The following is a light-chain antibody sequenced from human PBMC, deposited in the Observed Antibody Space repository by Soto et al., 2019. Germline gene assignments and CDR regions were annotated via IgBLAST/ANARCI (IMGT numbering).Light chain of an antibody. CDR3: QQYDNLLLT. Sequence: DIQMTQSPSSLSASVGDRVTITCQASQDISNYLNWYQQKPGKAPKLLIYDASNLETGVTSRFSGSGSGTDFTFTISSLQHEDIATYYCQQYDNLLLTFGGGTKVEIK. J-gene: IGKJ4*01. CDR2: DAS. V-gene: IGKV1-33*01. CDR1: QDISNY.